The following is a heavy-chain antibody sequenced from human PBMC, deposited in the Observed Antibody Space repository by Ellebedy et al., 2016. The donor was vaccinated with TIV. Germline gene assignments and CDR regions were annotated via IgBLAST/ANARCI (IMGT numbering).Heavy chain of an antibody. CDR1: GFTFSNYW. CDR2: INRDGSSA. CDR3: ARGGRDQWLIDY. J-gene: IGHJ4*02. Sequence: GESLKISCAASGFTFSNYWIHWVRQAPGKGQVWLSRINRDGSSANYADSVRGRFSISRDNSKNTLYVQMNSLRAEDTAVYYCARGGRDQWLIDYWGQGTLVTVSS. V-gene: IGHV3-74*01. D-gene: IGHD6-19*01.